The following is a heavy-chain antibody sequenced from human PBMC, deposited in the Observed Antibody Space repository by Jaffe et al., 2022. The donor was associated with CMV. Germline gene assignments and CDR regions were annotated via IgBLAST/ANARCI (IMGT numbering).Heavy chain of an antibody. Sequence: QLQLQESGPGLVKPSETPSLTCTVSGGSISSSSYYWGWIRQPPGKGLEWIGSIYYSGSTYYNPSLKSRVTISVDTSKNQLSLKLSSVTAADTAVYYCARHDRLSIAAGGRIDYWGQGTLVTVSP. CDR1: GGSISSSSYY. CDR2: IYYSGST. V-gene: IGHV4-39*01. D-gene: IGHD6-13*01. J-gene: IGHJ4*02. CDR3: ARHDRLSIAAGGRIDY.